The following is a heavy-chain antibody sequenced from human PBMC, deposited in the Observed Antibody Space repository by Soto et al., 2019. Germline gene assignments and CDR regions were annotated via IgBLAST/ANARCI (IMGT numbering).Heavy chain of an antibody. CDR3: ARGGQYYDFWSGYYDC. Sequence: QVQLQQWGAGLLKPSETLSLTCAVYGGSFSGYYWRWIRQPPGKGLEWIGEIDHSGSTNYSPSLKSRVTISVDTSKNQFSLKLSSVTAADTAVYYCARGGQYYDFWSGYYDCWGQGTLVTVSS. J-gene: IGHJ4*02. CDR2: IDHSGST. CDR1: GGSFSGYY. V-gene: IGHV4-34*02. D-gene: IGHD3-3*01.